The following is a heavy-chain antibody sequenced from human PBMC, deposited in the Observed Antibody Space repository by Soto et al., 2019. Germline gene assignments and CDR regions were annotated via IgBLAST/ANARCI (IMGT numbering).Heavy chain of an antibody. Sequence: GGSLRLSCAASGFTFSSYAMSWVRQAPGKGLEWVSAISGSGGSTYYADSVKGRFTISRDNSKNTLYLQMNSLRAEDTAVYYCAKDFGDSGYDGDGARDYWGQGTLVTVSS. V-gene: IGHV3-23*01. CDR3: AKDFGDSGYDGDGARDY. J-gene: IGHJ4*02. CDR2: ISGSGGST. D-gene: IGHD5-12*01. CDR1: GFTFSSYA.